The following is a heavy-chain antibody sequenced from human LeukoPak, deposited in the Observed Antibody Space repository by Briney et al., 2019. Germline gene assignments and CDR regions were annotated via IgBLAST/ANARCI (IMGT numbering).Heavy chain of an antibody. D-gene: IGHD6-19*01. Sequence: PGGSLRLSCAASGFTFSSYGMHWVRQVPGKGLEWVAIIWYDGSNKYYADSVKGRLTISRDNSKNTLYLQMNSLRAEDTAVYYCAKESRTIAVAGADYWGQGTLVTVSS. CDR3: AKESRTIAVAGADY. J-gene: IGHJ4*02. CDR1: GFTFSSYG. V-gene: IGHV3-33*06. CDR2: IWYDGSNK.